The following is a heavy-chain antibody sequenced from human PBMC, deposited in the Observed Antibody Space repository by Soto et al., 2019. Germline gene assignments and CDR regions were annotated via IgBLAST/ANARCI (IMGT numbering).Heavy chain of an antibody. CDR1: VGSLSSSNW. CDR2: IYHSGNT. J-gene: IGHJ4*02. D-gene: IGHD3-10*01. CDR3: ARRWGEGRVDY. Sequence: QGQLQESGPGLVKPSGTLSLTCAVSVGSLSSSNWWSWVRQPPGKGLEWIGEIYHSGNTTYNPSRKSRVTMAVHKPRNQFSLKLSSVTAADTAVYYCARRWGEGRVDYWGQGTLVTVSS. V-gene: IGHV4-4*02.